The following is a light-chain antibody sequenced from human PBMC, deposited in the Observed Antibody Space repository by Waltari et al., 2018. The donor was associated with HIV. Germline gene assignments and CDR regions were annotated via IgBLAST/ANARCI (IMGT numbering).Light chain of an antibody. CDR3: CSYAGNYPVL. Sequence: QSALTQPRSVSGSPGQSVTISCTGTRRDVGGYNYVSWYQQNPGKAPKFIIYDVTKRPSGVPDRFSGSKSGNTASLTISGLQAEDEADYYCCSYAGNYPVLFGGGTKLTVL. V-gene: IGLV2-11*01. J-gene: IGLJ3*02. CDR1: RRDVGGYNY. CDR2: DVT.